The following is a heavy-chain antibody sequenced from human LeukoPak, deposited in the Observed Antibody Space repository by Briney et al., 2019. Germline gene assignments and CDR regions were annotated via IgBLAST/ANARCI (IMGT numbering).Heavy chain of an antibody. CDR1: GFTFSSYA. Sequence: PGGSLRLSCAASGFTFSSYAMTWVRQAPGKGLEWVSAISGSGGSTYYADSVKGRFTISRDNSKNTLYLQMNSLRAEDTAVYYCAKVFLLEWELEDQDYWGQGTLVTVSS. J-gene: IGHJ4*02. V-gene: IGHV3-23*01. D-gene: IGHD1-26*01. CDR3: AKVFLLEWELEDQDY. CDR2: ISGSGGST.